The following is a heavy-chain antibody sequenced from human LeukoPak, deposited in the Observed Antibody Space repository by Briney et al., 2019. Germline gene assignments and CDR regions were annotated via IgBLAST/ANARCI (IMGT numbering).Heavy chain of an antibody. J-gene: IGHJ4*02. CDR1: GFTFSDFY. D-gene: IGHD3-22*01. Sequence: GGSLRLSCAASGFTFSDFYMSWLRQAPGKGLEWVSYISSSGSTIYYADSVKGRFTISRDNARNSLYLQMNSLRAEDTAVYYCARDYYYDSSGYYLHWGQGTLVTVSS. CDR3: ARDYYYDSSGYYLH. CDR2: ISSSGSTI. V-gene: IGHV3-11*04.